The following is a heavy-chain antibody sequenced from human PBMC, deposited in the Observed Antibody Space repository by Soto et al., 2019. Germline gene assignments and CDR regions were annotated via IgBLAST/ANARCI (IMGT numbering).Heavy chain of an antibody. V-gene: IGHV3-30*03. J-gene: IGHJ4*02. Sequence: QVQLVESGGGVVQPGRSLRLSCAASGFTFNSYGMHWVRQAPGKGLEWVAVISFDATKEYHVDSVKGRFTISRDNSKNTVYLQMNSLRPEDTAVYYCARDRGGYDFPGGLVDYWGRGTLVTVSS. CDR3: ARDRGGYDFPGGLVDY. CDR2: ISFDATKE. D-gene: IGHD5-12*01. CDR1: GFTFNSYG.